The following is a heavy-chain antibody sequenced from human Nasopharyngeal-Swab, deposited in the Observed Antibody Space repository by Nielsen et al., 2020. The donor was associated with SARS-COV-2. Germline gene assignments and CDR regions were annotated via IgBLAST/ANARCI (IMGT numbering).Heavy chain of an antibody. CDR1: GFTFTTYS. J-gene: IGHJ1*01. V-gene: IGHV3-21*05. CDR3: ARGEVYNNGWPYFQH. Sequence: GGSLRLSCAASGFTFTTYSMNWIRQTPGKGLEWVSYSTSSGSYIWYADSVKGRFTISRDEGKNSLSLQMNSLRDEDTAVYYWARGEVYNNGWPYFQHWGQGALVTVSS. D-gene: IGHD6-19*01. CDR2: STSSGSYI.